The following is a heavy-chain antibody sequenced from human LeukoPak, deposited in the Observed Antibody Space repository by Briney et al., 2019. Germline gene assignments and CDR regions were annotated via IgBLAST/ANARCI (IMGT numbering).Heavy chain of an antibody. D-gene: IGHD2-15*01. CDR1: GFTFSSYS. Sequence: PGGSLRLSCAASGFTFSSYSMNWVRQAPGKGLEWVSSISSSSSYIYYADSVKGRFTISRDNAKNSLYLQMHSLRAEDTAVYYCARDNGYCSGGSCYSVFDYWGQGTLVTVSS. J-gene: IGHJ4*02. CDR3: ARDNGYCSGGSCYSVFDY. V-gene: IGHV3-21*01. CDR2: ISSSSSYI.